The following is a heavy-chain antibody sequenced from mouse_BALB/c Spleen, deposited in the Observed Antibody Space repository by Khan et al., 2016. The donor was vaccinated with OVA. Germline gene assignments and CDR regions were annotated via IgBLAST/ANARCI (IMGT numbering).Heavy chain of an antibody. CDR1: GYSFTDYN. D-gene: IGHD2-4*01. J-gene: IGHJ2*01. Sequence: VQLQQSGPELEKPGASAKISCKASGYSFTDYNMNWVKQSNGKSLEWIGNIDPYYGNTIYNQKFKGKATLTVDKSSNTAYMQLKSLTSEDSAFYYCARRGDDYAFGNWGQGTTLTVSA. V-gene: IGHV1-39*01. CDR3: ARRGDDYAFGN. CDR2: IDPYYGNT.